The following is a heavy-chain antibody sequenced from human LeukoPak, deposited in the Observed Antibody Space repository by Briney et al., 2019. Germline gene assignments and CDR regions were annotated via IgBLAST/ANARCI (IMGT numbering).Heavy chain of an antibody. CDR2: IYTSGST. J-gene: IGHJ5*02. Sequence: SETLSLTCTVSGGSISSGSYYWSWIRQPAGKGLEWIGRIYTSGSTNYNPSLKSRVTISVDTSKNQFSLKLSSVTAADTAVYYCASQPLWFGELWGNWFDPWGQGTLVTVSS. CDR1: GGSISSGSYY. D-gene: IGHD3-10*01. CDR3: ASQPLWFGELWGNWFDP. V-gene: IGHV4-61*02.